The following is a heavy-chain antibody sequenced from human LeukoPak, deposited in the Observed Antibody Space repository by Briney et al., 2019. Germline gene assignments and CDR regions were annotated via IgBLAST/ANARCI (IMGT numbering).Heavy chain of an antibody. CDR3: ARDQANYDFWSGYYRRPTEGGSVDY. CDR2: IKQDGSEK. D-gene: IGHD3-3*01. CDR1: GFTFSSYW. Sequence: GGSLRLSCAASGFTFSSYWMSWVRQAPGKGLEWVANIKQDGSEKYYVDSVKGRFTISRDNAKNSLYLQMNSLRAEDTAVYYCARDQANYDFWSGYYRRPTEGGSVDYWGQGTLVTVSS. V-gene: IGHV3-7*01. J-gene: IGHJ4*02.